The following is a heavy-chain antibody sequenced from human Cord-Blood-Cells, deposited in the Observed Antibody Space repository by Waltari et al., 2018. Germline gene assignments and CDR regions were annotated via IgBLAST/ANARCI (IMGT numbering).Heavy chain of an antibody. V-gene: IGHV1-69*01. J-gene: IGHJ6*03. CDR1: GGTFSSYA. D-gene: IGHD6-6*01. CDR2: IIPIFGTA. CDR3: ARVAYSSSSGYYYYYMDV. Sequence: QVQLVQSGAEVKKPGSSVKVSCKASGGTFSSYAISWVRQAPGQGLEWMGGIIPIFGTANYEQKFQGRVTITADESTSTAYRELSSLRSEDTAVYYCARVAYSSSSGYYYYYMDVWGKGTTVTVSS.